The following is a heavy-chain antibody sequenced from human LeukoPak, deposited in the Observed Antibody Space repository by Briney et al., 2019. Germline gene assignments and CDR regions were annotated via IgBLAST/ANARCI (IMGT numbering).Heavy chain of an antibody. V-gene: IGHV3-30-3*01. Sequence: GGSLRLSCAASGFTFSSYAIHWVRQAPGKGLEWVAVISYDGSNKYYADSVKGRFTISRDNSNNTLYLQMNSLGAEDTAVYYCARGGGPYDILTGYRPYYYMDVWGKGTTVTVSS. J-gene: IGHJ6*03. CDR2: ISYDGSNK. D-gene: IGHD3-9*01. CDR3: ARGGGPYDILTGYRPYYYMDV. CDR1: GFTFSSYA.